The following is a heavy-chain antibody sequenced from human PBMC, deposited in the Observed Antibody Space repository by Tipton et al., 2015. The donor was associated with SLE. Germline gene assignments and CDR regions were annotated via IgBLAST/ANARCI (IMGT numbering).Heavy chain of an antibody. CDR3: ARATRRGGVTTELAD. V-gene: IGHV4-34*09. CDR2: IYYSGIT. D-gene: IGHD1-14*01. J-gene: IGHJ4*02. CDR1: GGSFSGYF. Sequence: TLSLTCAVYGGSFSGYFWTWIRQPPGKGLQWIGYIYYSGITYYNPSLKSRVSMSVDTSKNQFSLKLNSVTAADTAVYFCARATRRGGVTTELADWGQGTLVTVSS.